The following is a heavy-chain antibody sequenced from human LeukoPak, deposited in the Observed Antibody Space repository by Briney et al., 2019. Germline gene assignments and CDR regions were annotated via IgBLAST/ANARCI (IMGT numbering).Heavy chain of an antibody. V-gene: IGHV3-74*01. CDR2: LNTDGSST. D-gene: IGHD4-17*01. J-gene: IGHJ4*02. CDR3: AKESATYGDYSLDY. Sequence: GGSLRLSCAASGFTFSSHWMHWVRQAPGKGLVWVSRLNTDGSSTVYADSVKGRFTISRDNAKNTLYLQMNSLRAEDTAVYYCAKESATYGDYSLDYWGQGTLVTVSS. CDR1: GFTFSSHW.